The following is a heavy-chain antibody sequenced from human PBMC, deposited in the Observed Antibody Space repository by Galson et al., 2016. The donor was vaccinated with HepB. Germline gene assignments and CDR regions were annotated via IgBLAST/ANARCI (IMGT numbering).Heavy chain of an antibody. CDR3: ARSGGYCGGRRCYTLDD. Sequence: SLRLSCATSGITFRASGMQWVRQAPGKGLEWVAHAWFDEVEKFYAESVKDRFIISRDNSKNTLWLQMNNVRLEDTGVYYCARSGGYCGGRRCYTLDDWGQGTVVTVSS. J-gene: IGHJ4*02. D-gene: IGHD3-10*01. V-gene: IGHV3-33*01. CDR2: AWFDEVEK. CDR1: GITFRASG.